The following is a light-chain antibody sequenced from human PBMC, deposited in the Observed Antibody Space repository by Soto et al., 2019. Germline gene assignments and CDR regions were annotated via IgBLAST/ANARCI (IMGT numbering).Light chain of an antibody. J-gene: IGLJ3*02. CDR2: EVS. V-gene: IGLV2-14*01. Sequence: QSALTQPPSASGSPGQSVTISCTGPSRDVGGHNYVSWYQQHPGKAPKFMIYEVSKRPSGVSNRFSGSKSGNAASLTISGLHAEDEAYYYCSSYTSSTTRVFGEGTVLTVL. CDR3: SSYTSSTTRV. CDR1: SRDVGGHNY.